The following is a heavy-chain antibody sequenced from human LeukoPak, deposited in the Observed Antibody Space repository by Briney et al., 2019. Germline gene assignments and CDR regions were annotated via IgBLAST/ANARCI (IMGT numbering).Heavy chain of an antibody. CDR2: ISSSGSTI. J-gene: IGHJ6*03. CDR1: RFTFSDYY. CDR3: AIRNAEDIVVVVAAVRYYYMDV. Sequence: GGSLRLSCAASRFTFSDYYMSWVRQAPGKGLESVSYISSSGSTIYYADFVKGRFTISRDSAKNSLYLQMNSLRAEDTAVYYCAIRNAEDIVVVVAAVRYYYMDVWGKGTTVTVSS. D-gene: IGHD2-15*01. V-gene: IGHV3-11*04.